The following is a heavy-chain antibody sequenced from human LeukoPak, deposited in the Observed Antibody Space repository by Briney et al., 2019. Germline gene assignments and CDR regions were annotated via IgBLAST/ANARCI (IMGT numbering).Heavy chain of an antibody. D-gene: IGHD6-13*01. CDR1: GFTFSSHA. V-gene: IGHV3-30*02. J-gene: IGHJ4*02. Sequence: PGGSLRLSCAASGFTFSSHAMSWVRQAPGKGLKWVAFIRYDGSNKYYVDSVKGRFTISRDNSKNTLYLQMNSLKTEDTAVYYCTTTPGIAAAGTGPNFDYWGQGTLVTVSS. CDR3: TTTPGIAAAGTGPNFDY. CDR2: IRYDGSNK.